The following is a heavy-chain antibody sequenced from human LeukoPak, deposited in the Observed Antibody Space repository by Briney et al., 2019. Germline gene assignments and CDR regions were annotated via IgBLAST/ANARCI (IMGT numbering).Heavy chain of an antibody. V-gene: IGHV3-30*02. Sequence: PGGSLRLSCAASGFTFSSYGMHWVRQAPGKGLEWVAFIRYDGSNKYYADSVKGRFTISRDNSKNTLYLQMNSLRAEDTAVYYCAKVPAGGVVVPAGIGYYYYYMDVWGKGTTVTVSS. D-gene: IGHD2-2*01. CDR1: GFTFSSYG. J-gene: IGHJ6*03. CDR3: AKVPAGGVVVPAGIGYYYYYMDV. CDR2: IRYDGSNK.